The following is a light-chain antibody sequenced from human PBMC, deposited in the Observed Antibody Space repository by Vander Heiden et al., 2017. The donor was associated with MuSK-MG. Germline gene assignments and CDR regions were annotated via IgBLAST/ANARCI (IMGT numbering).Light chain of an antibody. J-gene: IGKJ5*01. CDR1: QNRLYSSNNTNY. V-gene: IGKV4-1*01. CDR2: WAS. Sequence: DIVVTQSPDSLAMSLGESATINCKSSQNRLYSSNNTNYLAWYQQKPGQPPKLLIYWASTRESGVPDRFSGSGSGTDFTLTISSLQAEDVAVYYCQQYDTFPVTFGQGTRLEIK. CDR3: QQYDTFPVT.